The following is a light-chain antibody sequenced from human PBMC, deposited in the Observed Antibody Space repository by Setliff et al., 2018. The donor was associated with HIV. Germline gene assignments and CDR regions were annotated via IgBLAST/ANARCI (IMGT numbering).Light chain of an antibody. J-gene: IGLJ2*01. CDR1: NSDVGSYNL. CDR3: CSYAGSSSFQ. V-gene: IGLV2-23*02. CDR2: EDN. Sequence: QSVLTQPASVSGSPGQSTTITCTGTNSDVGSYNLVSWYQHHPGKAPKLIIYEDNKRPSGVSHRFSGSKSGNTASLTISGLQAEDEADYHCCSYAGSSSFQFGGGTKVTVL.